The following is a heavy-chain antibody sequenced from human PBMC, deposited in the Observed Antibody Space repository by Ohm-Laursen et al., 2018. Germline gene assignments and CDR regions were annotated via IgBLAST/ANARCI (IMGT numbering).Heavy chain of an antibody. J-gene: IGHJ6*02. CDR1: GFTFNDYD. CDR3: ARDPPGSPDCALDV. D-gene: IGHD3-10*01. V-gene: IGHV3-11*01. Sequence: SLRLSCSASGFTFNDYDMYWIRQAPGKGLEWVSYSRSGASSMHYTDSVKGRFTMSRDNAKNSLYLQMNSLRDDDTAVYYCARDPPGSPDCALDVWGQGTTVTVSS. CDR2: SRSGASSM.